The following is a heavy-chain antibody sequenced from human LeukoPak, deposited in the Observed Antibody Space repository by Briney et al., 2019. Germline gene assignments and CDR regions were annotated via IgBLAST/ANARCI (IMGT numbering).Heavy chain of an antibody. V-gene: IGHV3-33*06. D-gene: IGHD2-8*01. J-gene: IGHJ4*02. Sequence: PESSLRLSCAASGFTFSSNVMHWVRQAPGKGLECVALIWYDGSIKYYADSVKGRFTISRDNSKSTLYLQMSSLRAEATAVYYCAKEDLLRGNVIDYWGQGTLVTVSS. CDR1: GFTFSSNV. CDR3: AKEDLLRGNVIDY. CDR2: IWYDGSIK.